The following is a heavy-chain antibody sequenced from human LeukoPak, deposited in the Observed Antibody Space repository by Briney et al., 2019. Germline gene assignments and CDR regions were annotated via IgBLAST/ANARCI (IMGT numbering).Heavy chain of an antibody. Sequence: ASVKVSCKASGYTFTAYYMHWVRQAPGQGLEWMGWINPKSGGTNYAQKFQGRVTLTRDTAISTAYMELSSPRSDDTAVYYCARALKYCSGSNCYAPLVFHFWGQGTLVTVSS. CDR1: GYTFTAYY. CDR3: ARALKYCSGSNCYAPLVFHF. J-gene: IGHJ4*02. V-gene: IGHV1-2*02. CDR2: INPKSGGT. D-gene: IGHD2-2*01.